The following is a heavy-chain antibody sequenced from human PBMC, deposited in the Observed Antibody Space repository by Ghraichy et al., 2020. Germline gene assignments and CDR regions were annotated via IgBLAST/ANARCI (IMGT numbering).Heavy chain of an antibody. V-gene: IGHV3-13*01. D-gene: IGHD3-22*01. Sequence: GGSPRLSCAASGFTFSSYDMHWVRQATGKGLEWVSAIGTAGDTYYPGSVKGRFTISRENAKNSLYLQMNSLRAGDTAVYYCARAGYYYDSSGYRRDYYGMDVWGQGTTVTVSS. CDR1: GFTFSSYD. CDR3: ARAGYYYDSSGYRRDYYGMDV. J-gene: IGHJ6*02. CDR2: IGTAGDT.